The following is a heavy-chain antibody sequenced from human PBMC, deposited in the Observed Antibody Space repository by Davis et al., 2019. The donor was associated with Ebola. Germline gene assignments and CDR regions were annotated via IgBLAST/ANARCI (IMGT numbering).Heavy chain of an antibody. CDR2: ISTDGSDT. Sequence: HTGGSLRLSCAASGFTFSSYGMSWVRQAPGKGLAWVSRISTDGSDTRYASSVKGRLTISRDNAKNTLYLQMNSLRVEDTAVYYCARASSGYDLSGSSDAFDIWGQGTMVTV. J-gene: IGHJ3*02. V-gene: IGHV3-74*01. CDR3: ARASSGYDLSGSSDAFDI. D-gene: IGHD3-22*01. CDR1: GFTFSSYG.